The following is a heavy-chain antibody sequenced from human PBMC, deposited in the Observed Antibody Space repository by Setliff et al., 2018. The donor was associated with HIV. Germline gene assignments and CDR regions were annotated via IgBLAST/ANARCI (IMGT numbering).Heavy chain of an antibody. Sequence: ASVKVSCKAPGHTFINYYIHWVRQAPGQGLEWMGIIYSGGGSTNYAQKFQGRITMTSDTSKSTVYMDLSSLRSEDSAVYYCARSIYEWGAFDIWGQGTMVTVSS. V-gene: IGHV1-46*01. D-gene: IGHD2-8*01. CDR3: ARSIYEWGAFDI. CDR2: IYSGGGST. CDR1: GHTFINYY. J-gene: IGHJ3*02.